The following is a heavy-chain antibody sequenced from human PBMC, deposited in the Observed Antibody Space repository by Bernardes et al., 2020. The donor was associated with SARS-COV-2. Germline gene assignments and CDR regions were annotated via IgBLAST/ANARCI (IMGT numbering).Heavy chain of an antibody. D-gene: IGHD1-26*01. Sequence: GGSLRLSCAASGFTFDDYAMHWVRQAPGKGLEWVSLISGDGGSTYSPNSVKGRFTISRDNSKNSLYLQMNSLRTEDTALYYCAKEVNSGSYYYYGMDVWGQGTTVTVSS. CDR3: AKEVNSGSYYYYGMDV. V-gene: IGHV3-43*02. CDR2: ISGDGGST. CDR1: GFTFDDYA. J-gene: IGHJ6*02.